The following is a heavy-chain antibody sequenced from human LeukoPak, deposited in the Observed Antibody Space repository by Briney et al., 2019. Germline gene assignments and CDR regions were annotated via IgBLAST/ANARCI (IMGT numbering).Heavy chain of an antibody. J-gene: IGHJ4*02. Sequence: PSETLSLTCTVSGGSISRSSYYCGWIRQPPGKGLEWIGSVYYSGSTYYNPSLKSRVTISGDTSKNQFSLKLSSVTAADTAVYYCAAGSGRSFDYWGQGTLVTVS. D-gene: IGHD3-10*01. CDR2: VYYSGST. CDR3: AAGSGRSFDY. V-gene: IGHV4-39*01. CDR1: GGSISRSSYY.